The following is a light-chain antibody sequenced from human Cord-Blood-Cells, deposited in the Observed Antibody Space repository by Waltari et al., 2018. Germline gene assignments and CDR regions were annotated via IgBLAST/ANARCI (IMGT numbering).Light chain of an antibody. Sequence: QSVLTQPPSASGTPGQRVTISCSGSSSNIGSNYVYWYQQLPGTAPKRLIYRNNQRPSGLPDRCSGSKSGTSASLAVSGLRSEYEADYYCAAWDDSLYWVFGGGTKLTVL. CDR3: AAWDDSLYWV. V-gene: IGLV1-47*01. CDR1: SSNIGSNY. J-gene: IGLJ3*02. CDR2: RNN.